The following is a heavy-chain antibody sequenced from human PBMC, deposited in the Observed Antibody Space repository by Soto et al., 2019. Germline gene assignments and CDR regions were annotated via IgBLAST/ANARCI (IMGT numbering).Heavy chain of an antibody. CDR3: GAATGAY. J-gene: IGHJ4*02. CDR1: GFTFSSYT. CDR2: ISRSSSYI. D-gene: IGHD2-15*01. Sequence: EVQLVESGGGLVKPGGSLRLSCGASGFTFSSYTMNWVRQAPGKGLEWVSSISRSSSYIYFADSVKGRFTISRDNAKNSLYLQMNSLRAEDTAVYYCGAATGAYWGQGTLVTVSS. V-gene: IGHV3-21*01.